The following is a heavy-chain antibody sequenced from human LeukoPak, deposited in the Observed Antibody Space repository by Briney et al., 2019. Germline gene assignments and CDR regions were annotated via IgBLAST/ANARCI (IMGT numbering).Heavy chain of an antibody. D-gene: IGHD3-3*01. J-gene: IGHJ6*04. CDR1: GYTFTCYY. V-gene: IGHV1-2*04. Sequence: GASVKVSCKASGYTFTCYYMHWVRQAPGQGLEWMGWINPNSGGTNYAQKFQGWVTMTRDTSISTAYMELSRLRSDDTAVYYCARSGTAPYYYYGMDVWGKGTTVTVSS. CDR2: INPNSGGT. CDR3: ARSGTAPYYYYGMDV.